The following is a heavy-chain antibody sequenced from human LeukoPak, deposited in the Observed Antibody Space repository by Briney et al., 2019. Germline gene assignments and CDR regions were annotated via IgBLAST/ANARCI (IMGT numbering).Heavy chain of an antibody. CDR1: GFTFSSYA. D-gene: IGHD3-16*01. V-gene: IGHV3-30-3*01. CDR2: ISYDGSNK. CDR3: ARDQFKVGSGYDVAGRRYGIDF. Sequence: GGSLRLSCAASGFTFSSYAMRWVRQAPGKGLEWVAEISYDGSNKYYAASVNGRFTSSKATSKKTLYLQMTSMRAEATAVYCCARDQFKVGSGYDVAGRRYGIDFWGQGTTVTVSS. J-gene: IGHJ6*02.